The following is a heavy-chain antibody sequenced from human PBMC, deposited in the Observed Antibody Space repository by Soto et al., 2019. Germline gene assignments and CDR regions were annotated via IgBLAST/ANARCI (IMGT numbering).Heavy chain of an antibody. Sequence: SVKVSCTASGGTFSSYAISWVRQAPGQGLEWMGGIIPIFGTANYAQKFQGRVTITADESTSTAYMELSSLRSEDTAVYYCAYGDYLDYYYGMDVWGQGTTVTVSS. J-gene: IGHJ6*02. V-gene: IGHV1-69*01. D-gene: IGHD4-17*01. CDR2: IIPIFGTA. CDR1: GGTFSSYA. CDR3: AYGDYLDYYYGMDV.